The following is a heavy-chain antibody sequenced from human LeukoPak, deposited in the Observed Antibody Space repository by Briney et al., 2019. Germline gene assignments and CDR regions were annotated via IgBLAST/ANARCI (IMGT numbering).Heavy chain of an antibody. D-gene: IGHD6-25*01. CDR1: GFTFGEYG. CDR2: INWNGGST. Sequence: PGGPLRLSCAASGFTFGEYGMGWVRHAPGKGLEGVSSINWNGGSTVYAHSVKGRFTISRDNPKNSLFLQMDSLRPDDTALYYCVRETISAAGPFDYGGQGTLVTVSS. V-gene: IGHV3-20*04. CDR3: VRETISAAGPFDY. J-gene: IGHJ4*02.